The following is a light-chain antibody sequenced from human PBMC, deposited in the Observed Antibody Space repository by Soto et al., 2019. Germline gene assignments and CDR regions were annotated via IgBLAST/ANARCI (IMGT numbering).Light chain of an antibody. V-gene: IGKV3-20*01. CDR1: QSVSSTS. J-gene: IGKJ5*01. CDR3: QQYNNWPPLT. CDR2: GAS. Sequence: EIVLTQSPGTLSLSPGERATLSCRASQSVSSTSLAWYQQKPGQAPRLLIYGASTRATGIPDRFSGSGSGTDFTLTISRVEPEDFAVYYCQQYNNWPPLTFGQGTRLEIK.